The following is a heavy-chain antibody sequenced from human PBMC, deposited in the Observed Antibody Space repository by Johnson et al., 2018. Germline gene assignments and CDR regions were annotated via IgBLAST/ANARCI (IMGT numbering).Heavy chain of an antibody. Sequence: QVQLVQSGGGVVQPGRSLRLSCVVSRFTFSSYGIHWVRQAPCKGLEWVAAISYEGSKKYFADSVKGRFTISKDYSKKTLYLEMNSLRGEDTAVYYLAKGGDDNQDLYYMDVWGKGTTVTVSS. J-gene: IGHJ6*03. CDR3: AKGGDDNQDLYYMDV. V-gene: IGHV3-30*18. CDR1: RFTFSSYG. D-gene: IGHD1-14*01. CDR2: ISYEGSKK.